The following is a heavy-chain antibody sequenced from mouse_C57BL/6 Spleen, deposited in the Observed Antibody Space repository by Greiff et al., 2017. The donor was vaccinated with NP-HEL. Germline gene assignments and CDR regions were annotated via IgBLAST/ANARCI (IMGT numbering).Heavy chain of an antibody. J-gene: IGHJ1*03. Sequence: VQLQQSGAEPVRPGSSVKLSCKASGYTFTSYWMHWVKQRPIQGLEWIGNIDPSDSETHYNQKFKDKATLTVDKSSSTAYMQLSSLTSEDSAVYYCARGAYYSNWYVDVWGTGTTVTVSS. CDR3: ARGAYYSNWYVDV. CDR1: GYTFTSYW. V-gene: IGHV1-52*01. D-gene: IGHD2-5*01. CDR2: IDPSDSET.